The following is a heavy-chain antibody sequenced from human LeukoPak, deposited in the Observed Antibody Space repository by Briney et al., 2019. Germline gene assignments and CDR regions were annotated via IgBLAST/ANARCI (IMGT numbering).Heavy chain of an antibody. Sequence: ASVKVSCKASGYTFTSYGISWVRQAPGQGLEWMGWISADNGNTNYAQKYQGRVTLTTDTSTSTAYMELRSLRSDDTAVYLCARVTNDYVWGTYRYTDDYWGEGTLVTVSS. D-gene: IGHD3-16*02. V-gene: IGHV1-18*01. CDR1: GYTFTSYG. CDR2: ISADNGNT. J-gene: IGHJ4*02. CDR3: ARVTNDYVWGTYRYTDDY.